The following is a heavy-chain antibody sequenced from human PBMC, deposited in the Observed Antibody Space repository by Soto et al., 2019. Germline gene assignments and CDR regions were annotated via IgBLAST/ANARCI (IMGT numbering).Heavy chain of an antibody. J-gene: IGHJ6*02. V-gene: IGHV4-34*01. CDR2: INHSGST. CDR3: ARDQVRYSSSWYYYYYGMDV. D-gene: IGHD6-13*01. CDR1: GGSFSGYY. Sequence: SETLSLTCAVYGGSFSGYYWSWIRQPPGKGLEWIGEINHSGSTNYNPSLKSRVTISVDTSKNQFSLKLSSVTAADTAVYYCARDQVRYSSSWYYYYYGMDVWGQGTTVTVSS.